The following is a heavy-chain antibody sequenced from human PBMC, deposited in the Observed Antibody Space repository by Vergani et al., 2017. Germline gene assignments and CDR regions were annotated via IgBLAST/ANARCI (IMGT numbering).Heavy chain of an antibody. CDR1: GYTFTSYG. Sequence: QVQLVQSGAEVKKPGASVKVSCKASGYTFTSYGISWVRQAPGQGLEWMGWISAYNGNTNYAQKTQGRVTMTTDTSTSTAYMELRSLCSDDTAVSYCARVAYRLGELDAFDIWGQGTMVTGSS. D-gene: IGHD3-16*01. CDR3: ARVAYRLGELDAFDI. CDR2: ISAYNGNT. V-gene: IGHV1-18*01. J-gene: IGHJ3*02.